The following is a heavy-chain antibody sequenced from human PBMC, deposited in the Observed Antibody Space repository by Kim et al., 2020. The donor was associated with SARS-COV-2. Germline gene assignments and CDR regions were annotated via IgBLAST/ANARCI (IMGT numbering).Heavy chain of an antibody. D-gene: IGHD6-13*01. J-gene: IGHJ4*02. Sequence: SETLSLTCSVSGDTVDRNSWTWIRLIPGKGLEWIGVFYSTGVTSYNPSLKSRVTFSVDTSKNQVSLRLASVTTADSAVYYCARLASSWLSSLDYWGLGTL. CDR2: FYSTGVT. CDR1: GDTVDRNS. CDR3: ARLASSWLSSLDY. V-gene: IGHV4-59*08.